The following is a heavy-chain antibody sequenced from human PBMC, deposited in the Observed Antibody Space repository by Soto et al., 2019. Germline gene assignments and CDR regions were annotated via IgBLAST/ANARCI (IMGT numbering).Heavy chain of an antibody. V-gene: IGHV4-31*03. J-gene: IGHJ6*02. Sequence: SETLSLTCTVSGGSISSGGYYWSWIRQRPGRGLEWIGYIYYSGSIYYNPSLKSRVTISVDTSKNQFSLDLSSVTAADTAVYYCARVGYCSGGSCYGYYYYYGMDVWGQGTTVTVSS. CDR3: ARVGYCSGGSCYGYYYYYGMDV. CDR2: IYYSGSI. D-gene: IGHD2-15*01. CDR1: GGSISSGGYY.